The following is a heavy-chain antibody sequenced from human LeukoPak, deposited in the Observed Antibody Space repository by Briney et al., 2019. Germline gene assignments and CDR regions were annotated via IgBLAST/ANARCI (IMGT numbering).Heavy chain of an antibody. D-gene: IGHD6-19*01. CDR3: ARGSSGWYGGPDY. J-gene: IGHJ4*02. V-gene: IGHV3-7*01. Sequence: PGGSLRLSCAASGFTFSSYWMSWVRRAPGKGLEWVANIKQDGSEKYYVDSVKGRFTISRDNAKNSLYLQMNSLRAEDTAVYYCARGSSGWYGGPDYWGQGTLVTVSS. CDR1: GFTFSSYW. CDR2: IKQDGSEK.